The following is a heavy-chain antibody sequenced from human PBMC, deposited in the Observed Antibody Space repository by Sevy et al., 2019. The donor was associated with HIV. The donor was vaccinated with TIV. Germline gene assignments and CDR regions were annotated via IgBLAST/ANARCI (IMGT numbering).Heavy chain of an antibody. CDR2: IYTTGIT. V-gene: IGHV4-61*02. J-gene: IGHJ5*02. CDR1: GGSISSGDYY. CDR3: ARDRWETYRDLSSYGSNWFDP. D-gene: IGHD3-16*02. Sequence: SETLSLTCSVSGGSISSGDYYWNWIRQPAGQGLQWIGRIYTTGITNYNPSLKSRVTISLDGSKNQLSLKLTSVTAADTAVYYCARDRWETYRDLSSYGSNWFDPWGQGTLVIVSS.